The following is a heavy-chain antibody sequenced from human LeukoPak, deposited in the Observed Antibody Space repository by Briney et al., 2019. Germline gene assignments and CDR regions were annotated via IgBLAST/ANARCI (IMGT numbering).Heavy chain of an antibody. Sequence: GGSLRLSCAASGFTFSSYVMHWVRQAPGKGLEWVAVIWYDGSNKYYADSVKGRFTISRDNSKNTLYLQMNSLRAEDTAVYYCASWGVRFYDSSGYHLHYWGQGTLVTASS. V-gene: IGHV3-33*01. CDR3: ASWGVRFYDSSGYHLHY. CDR1: GFTFSSYV. CDR2: IWYDGSNK. D-gene: IGHD3-22*01. J-gene: IGHJ4*02.